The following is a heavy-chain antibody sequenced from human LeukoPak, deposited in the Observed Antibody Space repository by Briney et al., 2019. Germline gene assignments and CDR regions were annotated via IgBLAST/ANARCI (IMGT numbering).Heavy chain of an antibody. D-gene: IGHD3-22*01. CDR3: ARGYYYDSGGYHYHRLFEF. V-gene: IGHV4-39*01. J-gene: IGHJ4*02. CDR1: GGTISSSSYY. Sequence: PSETLSLTCTVSGGTISSSSYYWGWIRQPPGKGLEWIGTLYYSGSTYYNPSLKSRITISVDTSKNQFSLKLSSVTAADTAVYYCARGYYYDSGGYHYHRLFEFWGQGTLVTVSS. CDR2: LYYSGST.